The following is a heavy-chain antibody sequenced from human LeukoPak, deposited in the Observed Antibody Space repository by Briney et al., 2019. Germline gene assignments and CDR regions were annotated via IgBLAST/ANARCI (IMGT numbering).Heavy chain of an antibody. V-gene: IGHV1-69*13. Sequence: ASVKVSCKASGGTYSSYAISWVRQAPGQGLEWMGGIIPIFGTANYAQKFQGRVTITADESTSTAYMELSSLRSEDTAVYYCARESPIFGVVIYYYYMDVWGKGTTVTVSS. D-gene: IGHD3-3*01. CDR2: IIPIFGTA. CDR1: GGTYSSYA. J-gene: IGHJ6*03. CDR3: ARESPIFGVVIYYYYMDV.